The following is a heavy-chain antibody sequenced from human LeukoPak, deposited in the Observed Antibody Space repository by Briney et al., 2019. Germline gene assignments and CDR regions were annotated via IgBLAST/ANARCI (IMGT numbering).Heavy chain of an antibody. V-gene: IGHV1-18*01. D-gene: IGHD3-10*01. CDR3: ARDDYYGSGSYSPVGY. Sequence: ASVKVSCKASGYTFTSYGISWVRQAPGQGLEWMGWISAYNRNTNYAQKLQGRVTMTTDTSTSTAYMELRSLRSDDTAVYYCARDDYYGSGSYSPVGYWGQGTLVTVSS. CDR2: ISAYNRNT. CDR1: GYTFTSYG. J-gene: IGHJ4*02.